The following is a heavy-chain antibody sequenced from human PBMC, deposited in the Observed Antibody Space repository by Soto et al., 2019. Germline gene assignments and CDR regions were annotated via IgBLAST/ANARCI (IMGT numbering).Heavy chain of an antibody. D-gene: IGHD3-10*01. CDR3: ARATYYYGSGSYYSFDY. Sequence: SETLSLTCTVSGGSISSSSYYWGWIRQPPGKGLEWIGSIYYSGSTYYNPSLKSRVTISVDTSKNQFSLKLSSVTAADTAVYYCARATYYYGSGSYYSFDYWGQGTLVTVSS. CDR2: IYYSGST. J-gene: IGHJ4*02. CDR1: GGSISSSSYY. V-gene: IGHV4-39*01.